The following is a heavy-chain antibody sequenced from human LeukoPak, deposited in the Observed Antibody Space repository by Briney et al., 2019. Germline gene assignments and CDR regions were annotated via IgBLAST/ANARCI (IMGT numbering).Heavy chain of an antibody. D-gene: IGHD3-10*01. CDR3: ARGGNYYGSGSYPNWFDP. CDR1: GGSISSGGYS. Sequence: SQSLSLTCAVSGGSISSGGYSWSWIRHPPGKGLGWIGYIYHSGSTYYKPSLKSRVTISVDRSKNQFSLKLSSVTAADTAVYYCARGGNYYGSGSYPNWFDPWGQGTLVTVSS. J-gene: IGHJ5*02. V-gene: IGHV4-30-2*01. CDR2: IYHSGST.